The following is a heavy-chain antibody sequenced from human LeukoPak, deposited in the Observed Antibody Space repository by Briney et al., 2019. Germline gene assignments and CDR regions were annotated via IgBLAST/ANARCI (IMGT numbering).Heavy chain of an antibody. D-gene: IGHD5-12*01. Sequence: PSETLSLTCAVYGGSYSGYYWSSIRQPPGKGLEWIGEINHSGSTNYNPSLKSRVTISVDTSKNQFSLKLSSVTAADTAVYYCARGGYSGLTHWGQGTLVTVSS. J-gene: IGHJ4*02. CDR3: ARGGYSGLTH. CDR1: GGSYSGYY. V-gene: IGHV4-34*01. CDR2: INHSGST.